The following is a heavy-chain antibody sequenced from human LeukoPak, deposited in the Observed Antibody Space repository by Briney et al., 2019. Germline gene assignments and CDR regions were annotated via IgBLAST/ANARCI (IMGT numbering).Heavy chain of an antibody. V-gene: IGHV3-9*03. CDR1: GFTFDDYA. Sequence: PGRSLRLSCAASGFTFDDYAMHWVRQAPGKGLEWVSGISWNSGSIGYADSVKGRFTISRDNAKNSLYLQMNSLRAEDMALYYCAKDAGIAAAGPGAIFDYWGQGTLVTVSS. CDR2: ISWNSGSI. D-gene: IGHD6-13*01. CDR3: AKDAGIAAAGPGAIFDY. J-gene: IGHJ4*02.